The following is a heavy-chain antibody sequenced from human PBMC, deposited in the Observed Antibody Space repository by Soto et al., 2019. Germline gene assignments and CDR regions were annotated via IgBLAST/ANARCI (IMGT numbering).Heavy chain of an antibody. D-gene: IGHD6-13*01. V-gene: IGHV1-24*01. J-gene: IGHJ4*02. CDR3: AREMRAAAGTCDY. CDR1: GYILRDLS. Sequence: ASVKVSCKVSGYILRDLSMHWVRQAPGKGLEWMGGYDPEEHKIVYAQKFQGRVTITADKSTSTAYMELSSLRSEDTAVYYCAREMRAAAGTCDYWGQGTLVTVSS. CDR2: YDPEEHKI.